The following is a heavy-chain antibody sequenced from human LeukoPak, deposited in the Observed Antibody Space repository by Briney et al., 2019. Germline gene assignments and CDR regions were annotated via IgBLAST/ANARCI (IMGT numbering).Heavy chain of an antibody. CDR3: ARGGIAMAGSNWFFDL. J-gene: IGHJ2*01. CDR2: ISSSSGTI. V-gene: IGHV3-48*02. D-gene: IGHD6-19*01. Sequence: PGGSLRLSCVGSGFTFSSYSMSWVRQAPGKGLEWLSYISSSSGTIYYADSVKGRFTISRDNAKNSLYLQMNSLTDEDTAVYYCARGGIAMAGSNWFFDLWGRGTLVTVSS. CDR1: GFTFSSYS.